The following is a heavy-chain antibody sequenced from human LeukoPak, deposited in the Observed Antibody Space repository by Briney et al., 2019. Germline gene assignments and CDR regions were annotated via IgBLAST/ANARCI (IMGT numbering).Heavy chain of an antibody. J-gene: IGHJ3*02. CDR2: INTNTGNP. D-gene: IGHD2-15*01. CDR1: GGTFSSYA. V-gene: IGHV7-4-1*02. CDR3: ARDGTAVGIYDAFDI. Sequence: ASVKVSCKASGGTFSSYAISWVRQAPGQGLEWMGWINTNTGNPTYAQGFTGRFVFSLDTSVSTAYLQISSLKAEDTAVYYCARDGTAVGIYDAFDIWGQGAMVTVSS.